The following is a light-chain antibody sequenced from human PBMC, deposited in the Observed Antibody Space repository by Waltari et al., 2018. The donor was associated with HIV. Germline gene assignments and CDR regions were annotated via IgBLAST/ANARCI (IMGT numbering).Light chain of an antibody. CDR1: SGDVGRYTS. CDR2: EVS. V-gene: IGLV2-14*01. J-gene: IGLJ3*02. CDR3: SSYTSSSTLV. Sequence: QSALPQPASVSGSPGQSLTLSCTGTSGDVGRYTSVPWYQQHPGKAPKLMIYEVSNRPSGVSNRFSGSKSGNTASLTISGLQAEDEADYYCSSYTSSSTLVFGGGTKLTVL.